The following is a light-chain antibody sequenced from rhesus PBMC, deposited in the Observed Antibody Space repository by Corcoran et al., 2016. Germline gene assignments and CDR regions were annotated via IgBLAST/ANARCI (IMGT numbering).Light chain of an antibody. CDR1: QGFNND. CDR3: QHYFSTPWT. J-gene: IGKJ1*01. Sequence: DIQMTQSPSSLSASVGDRVTITCRASQGFNNDLAWYQQKPGETPKLLVYEASSLQSGIPSRFSGSGSGPDFTLPLSSLQPEDFATYYCQHYFSTPWTFGQGTKVEIK. V-gene: IGKV1-22*01. CDR2: EAS.